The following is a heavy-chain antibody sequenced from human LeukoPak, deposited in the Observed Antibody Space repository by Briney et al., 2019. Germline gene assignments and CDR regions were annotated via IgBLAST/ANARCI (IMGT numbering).Heavy chain of an antibody. CDR1: GYSISSGYY. CDR3: ARNSRDYDSSGYYYFSKYYFDY. CDR2: IYHSGST. V-gene: IGHV4-38-2*02. Sequence: SETLSLTCTVSGYSISSGYYWGWIRQPPGKGLEWIGSIYHSGSTFYNPSLKSRITLSVDTSKNQFSLKLSSVTAADTAVYYCARNSRDYDSSGYYYFSKYYFDYWGQGTLVTVSS. J-gene: IGHJ4*02. D-gene: IGHD3-22*01.